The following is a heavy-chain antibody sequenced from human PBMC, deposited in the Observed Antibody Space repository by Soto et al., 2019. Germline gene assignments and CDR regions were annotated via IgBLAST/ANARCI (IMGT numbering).Heavy chain of an antibody. D-gene: IGHD6-6*01. CDR2: IIPKSGGT. CDR1: GYSFSYYY. Sequence: GASVKVSCKASGYSFSYYYIHWVRQAPGQGLEWVGWIIPKSGGTGFAPKFQGRVTLTRDSPTSTVYMELSRLTSDDSAIYYCARNRESMADRRTFYYYYGLDVWGQGTTVTVSS. CDR3: ARNRESMADRRTFYYYYGLDV. V-gene: IGHV1-2*02. J-gene: IGHJ6*02.